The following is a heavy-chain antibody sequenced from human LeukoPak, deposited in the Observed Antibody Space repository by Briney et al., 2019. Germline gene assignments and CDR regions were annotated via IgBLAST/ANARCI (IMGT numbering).Heavy chain of an antibody. CDR3: ARGDIVATLHPLDY. Sequence: PSETLSLTCAVYGGSFSDYYWSWIRQPPGKGLEWVGEISHSGSANYNPSLKSRVTISVDTSKNQFSLKLNSVTAADTAVYYCARGDIVATLHPLDYWGQGTLVTVSS. CDR1: GGSFSDYY. CDR2: ISHSGSA. J-gene: IGHJ4*02. V-gene: IGHV4-34*01. D-gene: IGHD5-12*01.